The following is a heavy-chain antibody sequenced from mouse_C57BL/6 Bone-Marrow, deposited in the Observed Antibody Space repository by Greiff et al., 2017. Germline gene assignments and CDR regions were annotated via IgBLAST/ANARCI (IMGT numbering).Heavy chain of an antibody. D-gene: IGHD2-5*01. CDR2: IYPGSGST. J-gene: IGHJ1*03. CDR3: ARPYYSNYWYFDV. CDR1: GYTFTSYW. V-gene: IGHV1-55*01. Sequence: QVQLQQPGAELVKPGASVKMSCKASGYTFTSYWITWVKQRPGQGLEWIGDIYPGSGSTNYNEKFKSKATLTVDNSSSTAYMQLSSLTSEDSAVSYCARPYYSNYWYFDVWGTGTTVTVSS.